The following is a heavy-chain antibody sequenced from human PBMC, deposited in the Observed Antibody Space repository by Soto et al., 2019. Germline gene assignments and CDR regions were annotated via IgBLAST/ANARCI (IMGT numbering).Heavy chain of an antibody. CDR1: GFTFSSYG. CDR3: ARDAEIGYDFISPRFDPSHMDV. V-gene: IGHV3-33*01. CDR2: IWYDGSNK. Sequence: QVQLVESGGGVVQPGRSLRLSCAASGFTFSSYGMHWVRQAPGKGLEWVAVIWYDGSNKYYADSVKGRFTISRDNSKNTLYLQMNSLRAEDTAVYYCARDAEIGYDFISPRFDPSHMDVWGQGTTVTVSS. J-gene: IGHJ6*02. D-gene: IGHD5-12*01.